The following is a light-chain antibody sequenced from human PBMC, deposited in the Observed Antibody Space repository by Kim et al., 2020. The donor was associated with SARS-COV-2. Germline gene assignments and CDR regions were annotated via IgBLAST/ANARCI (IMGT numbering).Light chain of an antibody. CDR3: QAWDSSTAV. J-gene: IGLJ1*01. Sequence: SYELTQPLSVSVALGQTARITCGGNNIGGKNAHWYQQKPGQAPVLVIYSDSNRPSGIPERFSGSNSGNTATLTISRAQAGDEADYYCQAWDSSTAVFGTG. CDR2: SDS. V-gene: IGLV3-9*01. CDR1: NIGGKN.